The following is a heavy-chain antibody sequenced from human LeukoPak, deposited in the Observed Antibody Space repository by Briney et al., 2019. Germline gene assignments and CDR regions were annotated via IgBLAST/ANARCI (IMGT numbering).Heavy chain of an antibody. CDR1: GGTFSSYA. J-gene: IGHJ6*02. CDR3: ARVLLYYDILTGYLPNYYYGMDV. Sequence: GSSVKVSCKASGGTFSSYAISWVRQAPGQGLEWMGRIIPILGIANYAQKFQGRVTITADKSTSTAYMELSSLRSEDTAVYYCARVLLYYDILTGYLPNYYYGMDVWGQGTTVTVSS. V-gene: IGHV1-69*04. D-gene: IGHD3-9*01. CDR2: IIPILGIA.